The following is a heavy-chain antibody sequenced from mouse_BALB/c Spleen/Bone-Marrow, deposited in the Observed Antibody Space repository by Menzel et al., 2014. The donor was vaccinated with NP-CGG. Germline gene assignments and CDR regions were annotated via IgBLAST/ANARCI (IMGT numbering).Heavy chain of an antibody. CDR1: GFTFNTYA. V-gene: IGHV10-1*02. D-gene: IGHD2-4*01. Sequence: DVKLVESGGGLVQPKGSLKLSCAASGFTFNTYAMNWVRHAPGKGLEWVARIRSKSNNYATYYADSVKDRFTISRDDSQSMLYLQMNNLKTEDTALYYCVRQNYDYAWFAYWGQGTLVTVSA. CDR3: VRQNYDYAWFAY. J-gene: IGHJ3*01. CDR2: IRSKSNNYAT.